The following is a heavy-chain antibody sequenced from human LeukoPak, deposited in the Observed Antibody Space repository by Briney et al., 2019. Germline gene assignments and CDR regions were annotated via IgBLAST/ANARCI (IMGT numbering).Heavy chain of an antibody. V-gene: IGHV4-31*03. Sequence: SSETLSLTCTVSGGSINSGGYYWSWIRQHPGKGLEWIGYIYYSGSTYSNPSLKSRVTISVDTSKNQFSLNLSSVTAADTAVYYCARYCSSTNCYKGGFDPWGQGTLVTVSS. CDR2: IYYSGST. J-gene: IGHJ5*02. D-gene: IGHD2-2*02. CDR3: ARYCSSTNCYKGGFDP. CDR1: GGSINSGGYY.